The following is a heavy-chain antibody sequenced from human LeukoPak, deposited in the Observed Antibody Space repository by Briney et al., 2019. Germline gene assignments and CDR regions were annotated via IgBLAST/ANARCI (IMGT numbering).Heavy chain of an antibody. D-gene: IGHD5-24*01. J-gene: IGHJ4*02. CDR1: GFRLSDYW. Sequence: GGSLRLSCAASGFRLSDYWMSWVSQAPGKGLEWVTNINHDGSEKYYVDSARGRFTISRDNAKHSLYLEMNSLRAEDTAIYYCTRVGYIDEGIDYWGQGTLVTVSS. V-gene: IGHV3-7*04. CDR3: TRVGYIDEGIDY. CDR2: INHDGSEK.